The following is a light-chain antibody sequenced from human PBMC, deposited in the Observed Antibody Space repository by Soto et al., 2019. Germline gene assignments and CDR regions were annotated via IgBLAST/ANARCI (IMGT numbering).Light chain of an antibody. CDR2: AAS. CDR1: ESISRH. Sequence: DIQMTQSPSSLSASVGDRVTITCRASESISRHLNWYQQKPGKAPKLLIYAASSLQNGVPSRFSGSGSGTDFTFTISNLQPEDFATYYCQQSYSTLSITFGQGTRLEIK. J-gene: IGKJ5*01. V-gene: IGKV1-39*01. CDR3: QQSYSTLSIT.